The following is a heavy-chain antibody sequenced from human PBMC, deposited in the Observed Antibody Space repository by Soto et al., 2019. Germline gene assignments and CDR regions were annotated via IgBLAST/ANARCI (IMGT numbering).Heavy chain of an antibody. V-gene: IGHV1-69*06. Sequence: QVQLVQSGAEVKKPGSSVKVSCKASGGTFSSYAISWVRQAPGQGLEWMGGIIPIFGTANYAQKFQGRVTITADKSTSTAYIELSCLRSEDTAVDYCARRRVATITTYYYYYRMDVWGQGTTVTVSS. CDR3: ARRRVATITTYYYYYRMDV. CDR2: IIPIFGTA. J-gene: IGHJ6*02. D-gene: IGHD5-12*01. CDR1: GGTFSSYA.